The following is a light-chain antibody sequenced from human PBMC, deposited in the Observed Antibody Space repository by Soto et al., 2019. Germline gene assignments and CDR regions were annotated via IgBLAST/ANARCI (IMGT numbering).Light chain of an antibody. CDR2: AAS. V-gene: IGKV3-20*01. CDR1: HSVTSNY. J-gene: IGKJ1*01. Sequence: EMVLTQSPGTLSLSPGERATRSCRASHSVTSNYLAWYQQKPGQAPRLLIYAASGRASGIPDRFSGSGSGTDFILTISRLGPEDFAVYYCQQYGSSPQTFGQGTRVDIK. CDR3: QQYGSSPQT.